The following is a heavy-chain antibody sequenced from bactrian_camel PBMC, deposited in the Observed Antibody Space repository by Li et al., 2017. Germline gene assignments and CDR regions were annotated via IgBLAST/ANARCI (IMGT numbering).Heavy chain of an antibody. CDR2: LDSDDST. CDR1: GYTKRRGC. V-gene: IGHV3S55*01. J-gene: IGHJ4*01. CDR3: AAVPRGYGTWGTNEDNY. D-gene: IGHD6*01. Sequence: HVQLVESGGGSVQVGGSLRLSCVVSGYTKRRGCMGWSRQAPGKEREGVATLDSDDSTEYADFVAGRFTISKDIARNTLYLQMDNLKPEDTAMYFCAAVPRGYGTWGTNEDNYWGQGTQVTVS.